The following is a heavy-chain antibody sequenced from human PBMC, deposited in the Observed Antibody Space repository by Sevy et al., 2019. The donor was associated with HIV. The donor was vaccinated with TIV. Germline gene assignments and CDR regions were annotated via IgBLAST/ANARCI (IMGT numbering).Heavy chain of an antibody. CDR3: ARGRSKWELPWLDT. Sequence: GGSLRLSCAASGFTFSSYAMHWVRQAPGKGLEYVSAISSNGGSKYYADSVKGRVTISRDNSKNTLYLQMDSRRAEDMAVYYCARGRSKWELPWLDTWGQGTLVTVSS. V-gene: IGHV3-64*02. CDR1: GFTFSSYA. D-gene: IGHD1-26*01. CDR2: ISSNGGSK. J-gene: IGHJ5*02.